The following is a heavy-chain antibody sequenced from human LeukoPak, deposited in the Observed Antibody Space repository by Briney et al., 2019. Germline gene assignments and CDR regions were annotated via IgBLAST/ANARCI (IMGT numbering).Heavy chain of an antibody. V-gene: IGHV4-59*01. J-gene: IGHJ6*03. Sequence: SETLSLTCTVSGGSISSYYWSWIRQPPGKGLEWIGYIYYSGSTNYNPSLKSRVTISVDTSKNQFSLKLSSVTAADTAVYYCARIPTWDDFWSGYYTGLGGYYYYYMDVWGKGTTVTVSS. CDR3: ARIPTWDDFWSGYYTGLGGYYYYYMDV. CDR2: IYYSGST. D-gene: IGHD3-3*01. CDR1: GGSISSYY.